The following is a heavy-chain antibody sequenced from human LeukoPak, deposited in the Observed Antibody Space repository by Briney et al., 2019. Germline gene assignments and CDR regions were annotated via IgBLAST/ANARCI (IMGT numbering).Heavy chain of an antibody. J-gene: IGHJ4*02. D-gene: IGHD3-22*01. Sequence: SQTLSLTCTVSGGSISSGDYYWSWIRQPPGKGLEWIGYIYYSGSTYYNPSLKSRVTISVDTSKNQFSLKLSSVTAADTAVYYSARAPYYYDSSGYPFDYWGQGTLVTVSS. CDR1: GGSISSGDYY. V-gene: IGHV4-30-4*08. CDR2: IYYSGST. CDR3: ARAPYYYDSSGYPFDY.